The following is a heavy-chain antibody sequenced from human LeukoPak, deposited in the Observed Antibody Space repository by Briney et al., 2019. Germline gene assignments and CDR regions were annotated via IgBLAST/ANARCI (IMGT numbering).Heavy chain of an antibody. J-gene: IGHJ4*02. CDR1: GFTFSSYA. D-gene: IGHD2-15*01. CDR3: ATRYCSGGSCYAFHY. V-gene: IGHV3-23*01. Sequence: GGSLRLSRAASGFTFSSYAMSWVRQAPGKGLEWVSAISGSGGSTYYADSVKGRFTISRDNSKSTVYLQMNSLRAEDTAVYYCATRYCSGGSCYAFHYGDQGTLVTVSS. CDR2: ISGSGGST.